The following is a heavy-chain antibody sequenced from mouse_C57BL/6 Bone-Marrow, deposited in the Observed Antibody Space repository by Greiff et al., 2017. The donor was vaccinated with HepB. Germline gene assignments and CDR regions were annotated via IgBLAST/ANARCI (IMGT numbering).Heavy chain of an antibody. CDR2: IHPNSGST. CDR3: AKSLYYGSSYPFDY. V-gene: IGHV1-64*01. CDR1: GYTFTSYW. D-gene: IGHD1-1*01. J-gene: IGHJ2*01. Sequence: QVQLQHPGAELVKPGASVKLSCKASGYTFTSYWMHWVKQRPGQGLEWIGMIHPNSGSTNYNEKFKSKATLTVDKSSSTAYMQLSSLTSEDSAVYYCAKSLYYGSSYPFDYWGQGTTLTVSS.